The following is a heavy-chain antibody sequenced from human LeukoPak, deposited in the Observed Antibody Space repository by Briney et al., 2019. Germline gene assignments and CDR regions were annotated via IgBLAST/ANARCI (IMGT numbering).Heavy chain of an antibody. J-gene: IGHJ4*02. Sequence: GASVKVSCKASGGTFSSYAISWVRQAPGQGLEWMGGIIPIFGTANYAQKFQGRVTITADESTSTAYMELSSLRSEDTAVYYCARVSLPYYYDSSGSGPFDYWGQGTLATVSS. CDR1: GGTFSSYA. CDR3: ARVSLPYYYDSSGSGPFDY. CDR2: IIPIFGTA. V-gene: IGHV1-69*13. D-gene: IGHD3-22*01.